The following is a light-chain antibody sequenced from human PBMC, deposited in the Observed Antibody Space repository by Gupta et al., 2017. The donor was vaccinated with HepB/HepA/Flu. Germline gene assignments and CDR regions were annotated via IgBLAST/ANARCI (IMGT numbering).Light chain of an antibody. CDR1: SSNIGSNP. Sequence: QSVLTQPPSPSGTPGQRVTISCSAGSSNIGSNPVNWYQQLPGTAPKLLIYTHNQRPSGVPDRFSGSKSGTSASLAISGLQSDDEAEYYCAAWDDSLNSVLFGGGTKLTVL. CDR2: THN. J-gene: IGLJ2*01. CDR3: AAWDDSLNSVL. V-gene: IGLV1-44*01.